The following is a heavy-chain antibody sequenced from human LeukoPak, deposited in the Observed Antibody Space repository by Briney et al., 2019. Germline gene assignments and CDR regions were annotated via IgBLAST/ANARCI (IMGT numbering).Heavy chain of an antibody. V-gene: IGHV4-61*02. J-gene: IGHJ3*02. D-gene: IGHD5-18*01. CDR3: ARGHFGIQLWPIYAFDI. CDR1: GGSISSCSYY. CDR2: IYTSGNT. Sequence: SETLSLTCAVSGGSISSCSYYWIWMPQPTGQELEGIRRIYTSGNTNYNPSLRSRVTISVDTPKNQSSLKLSSVTAADTAVYNCARGHFGIQLWPIYAFDIWGQGTMVTVSS.